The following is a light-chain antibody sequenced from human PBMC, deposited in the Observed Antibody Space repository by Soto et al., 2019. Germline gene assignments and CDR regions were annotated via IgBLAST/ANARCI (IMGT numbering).Light chain of an antibody. V-gene: IGKV3-11*01. CDR1: QSVSSY. J-gene: IGKJ2*01. CDR3: QQSSNWPPYT. Sequence: EIVLTQSPATLSLSPGERATLSCRASQSVSSYLAWYQQKPGQAPRLLIYDASSRATGIPARFSGSGSGTDFTLTISSLEPEAFAVYYCQQSSNWPPYTFGQGTKLEI. CDR2: DAS.